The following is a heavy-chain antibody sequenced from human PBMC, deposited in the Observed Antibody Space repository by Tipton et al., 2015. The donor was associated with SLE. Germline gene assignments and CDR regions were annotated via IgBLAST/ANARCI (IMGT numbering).Heavy chain of an antibody. D-gene: IGHD1-7*01. CDR3: ARVGITGTTWDWYFDL. Sequence: GSLRLSCAGSGFSFRHFAMTWARQAPGKGLEWVSFISTGSRTEYADSVKGRFTISRDNSEDTVFLQMNDLRPDDSAVYFCARVGITGTTWDWYFDLWGRGTLVTVSS. CDR1: GFSFRHFA. V-gene: IGHV3-23*05. CDR2: ISTGSRT. J-gene: IGHJ2*01.